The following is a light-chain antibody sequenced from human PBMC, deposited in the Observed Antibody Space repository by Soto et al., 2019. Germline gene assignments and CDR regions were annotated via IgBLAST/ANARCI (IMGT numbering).Light chain of an antibody. V-gene: IGKV3-20*01. CDR3: QQYGRT. Sequence: IVLTQSPGTLSLSPGERATLSCRASQSVSSSYLAWYQQKPGQAPRLLIYGASSRATGIPDRFSGSGSGTDFTLTISRLEPEDFALYYCQQYGRTFGQGTKVEIK. CDR1: QSVSSSY. J-gene: IGKJ1*01. CDR2: GAS.